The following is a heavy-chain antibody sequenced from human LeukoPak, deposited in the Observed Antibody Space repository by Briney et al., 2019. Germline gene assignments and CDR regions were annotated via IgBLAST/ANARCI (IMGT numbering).Heavy chain of an antibody. D-gene: IGHD5-12*01. Sequence: SETLSLTCAVSGGSINSHYWSWIRQPPGKGLEWIGDIYYTGGNNYNPSLKSRVTISVDTSKNHLSLNLTSVLAADTAMYYCARRDSGWNYFDYWGQGNLVTVSS. CDR3: ARRDSGWNYFDY. CDR2: IYYTGGN. V-gene: IGHV4-59*08. CDR1: GGSINSHY. J-gene: IGHJ4*02.